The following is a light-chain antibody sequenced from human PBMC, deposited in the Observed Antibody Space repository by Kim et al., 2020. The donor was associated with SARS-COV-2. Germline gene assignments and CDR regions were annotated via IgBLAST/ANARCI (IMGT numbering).Light chain of an antibody. J-gene: IGKJ1*01. CDR3: QNYNTAPWT. CDR2: AAS. V-gene: IGKV1-27*01. CDR1: EDISDY. Sequence: ASVGDRVTITCRVSEDISDYLVWYQQKPGKVPKPLMFAASTLHSGVPSRFSGIRSGTDFTLTISSLQPEDAATYYCQNYNTAPWTFGQGTKVEIK.